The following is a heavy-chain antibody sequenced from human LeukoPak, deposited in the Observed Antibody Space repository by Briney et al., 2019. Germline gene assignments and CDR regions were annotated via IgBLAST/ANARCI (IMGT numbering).Heavy chain of an antibody. CDR3: ARQPPYMGFDY. Sequence: PSETLSLTCAVYGGSFSGYYWSWIRQPPGKGLEWIGEINHSGSTNYNPSLKSRVTISVDTSKNQFSLKLSSVTAADTAVYYCARQPPYMGFDYWGQGTLVTVSS. CDR2: INHSGST. CDR1: GGSFSGYY. J-gene: IGHJ4*02. V-gene: IGHV4-34*01. D-gene: IGHD1-26*01.